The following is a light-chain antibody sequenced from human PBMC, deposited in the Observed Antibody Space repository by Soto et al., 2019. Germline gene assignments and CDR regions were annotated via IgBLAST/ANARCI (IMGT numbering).Light chain of an antibody. CDR3: SSYTSSSTRV. J-gene: IGLJ1*01. CDR2: AIR. CDR1: SSDVGGYKY. V-gene: IGLV2-14*03. Sequence: QSALTQPASVSGSPGQSITISCTGTSSDVGGYKYVSWYQQHPGKAPKLMIYAIRNRPSGVSNLFSGSKSGNTASLTISGRQAEDEADYYCSSYTSSSTRVFGTGTKLTFL.